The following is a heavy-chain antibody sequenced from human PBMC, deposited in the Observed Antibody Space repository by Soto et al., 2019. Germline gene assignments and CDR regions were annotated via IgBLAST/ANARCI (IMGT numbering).Heavy chain of an antibody. V-gene: IGHV3-23*01. J-gene: IGHJ4*02. Sequence: EVQLLESGGGLVLPGGSLRLSCAASGFTFSSYAMSWVRQAPGKGLEWVSAISGSGGSTYYADSVKGRFTISRDNTKNTLYLQMNSMRAEDTAVSYCAKDTSIGIVVVTALDYWGQGTLVTVSS. CDR3: AKDTSIGIVVVTALDY. CDR2: ISGSGGST. CDR1: GFTFSSYA. D-gene: IGHD2-21*02.